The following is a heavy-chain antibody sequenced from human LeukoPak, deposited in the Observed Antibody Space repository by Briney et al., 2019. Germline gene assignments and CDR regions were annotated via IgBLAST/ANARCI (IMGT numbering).Heavy chain of an antibody. Sequence: SETLSLTCAVYGGSFSGYYWSWIRQPPGKGLEWIGEINHSGSTNYNPSLKSRVTISVDTSKNQFSLKLSSVTAAGTAVYYCARGESYSSGWYVGYYFDYWGQGTLVTVSS. D-gene: IGHD6-19*01. V-gene: IGHV4-34*01. CDR2: INHSGST. J-gene: IGHJ4*02. CDR1: GGSFSGYY. CDR3: ARGESYSSGWYVGYYFDY.